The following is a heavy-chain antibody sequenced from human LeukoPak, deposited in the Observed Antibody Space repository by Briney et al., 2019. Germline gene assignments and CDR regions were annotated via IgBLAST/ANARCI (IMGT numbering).Heavy chain of an antibody. CDR1: GFTFSSYG. Sequence: PGGSLRLSCAASGFTFSSYGMHWVRQAPGKGLGWVAVISYDGSNKYYADSVKGRFTISRDNSKNTLYLQMNSLRAEDTAVYYCAKAGRYCSGGSCYDFDYWGQGTLVTVSS. D-gene: IGHD2-15*01. J-gene: IGHJ4*02. CDR2: ISYDGSNK. CDR3: AKAGRYCSGGSCYDFDY. V-gene: IGHV3-30*18.